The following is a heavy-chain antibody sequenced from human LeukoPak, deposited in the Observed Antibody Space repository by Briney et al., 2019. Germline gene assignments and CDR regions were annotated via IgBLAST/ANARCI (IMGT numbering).Heavy chain of an antibody. Sequence: SETLSLTCTVSGGSIRSYYWSWIRQPPGKGLEWIEYIYYSGSTNYSPSLKSRVTISVDTSKNQFSLKLSSVTAADTAVYYCARDGYSGSYPLAFDIWGQGTMVTVSS. V-gene: IGHV4-59*01. CDR3: ARDGYSGSYPLAFDI. CDR1: GGSIRSYY. J-gene: IGHJ3*02. CDR2: IYYSGST. D-gene: IGHD1-26*01.